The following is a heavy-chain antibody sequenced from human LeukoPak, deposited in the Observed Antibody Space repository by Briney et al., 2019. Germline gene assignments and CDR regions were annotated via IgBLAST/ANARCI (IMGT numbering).Heavy chain of an antibody. CDR1: GYSFTSYY. Sequence: GESLEISCKGSGYSFTSYYMHWVRQAPGQGLEWMGIINPSGGSTSYAQKFQGRVTMTRDMSTSTVYMELSSLRSEDTAVYYCASTAEYGDYQGYWGQGTLVTVSS. J-gene: IGHJ4*02. V-gene: IGHV1-46*01. CDR2: INPSGGST. CDR3: ASTAEYGDYQGY. D-gene: IGHD4-17*01.